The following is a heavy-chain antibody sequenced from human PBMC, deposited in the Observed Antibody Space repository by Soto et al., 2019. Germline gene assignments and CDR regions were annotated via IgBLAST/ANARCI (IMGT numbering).Heavy chain of an antibody. V-gene: IGHV1-18*01. Sequence: GASVKVSCKASGYTFTSYGISWVRQAPGQGLEWMGWISAYNGNTNYAQKLQGRVTMTRNTSISTAYMEVSSLTYEDTAVYYCARMNYDSGSASGNPNWFDPWGQGTLVTVSS. CDR2: ISAYNGNT. CDR3: ARMNYDSGSASGNPNWFDP. CDR1: GYTFTSYG. J-gene: IGHJ5*02. D-gene: IGHD3-10*01.